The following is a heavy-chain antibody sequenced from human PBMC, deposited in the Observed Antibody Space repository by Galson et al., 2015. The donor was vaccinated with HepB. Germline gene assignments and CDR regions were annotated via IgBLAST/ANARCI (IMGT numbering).Heavy chain of an antibody. CDR1: GYTFTSYA. CDR3: ARPTRYCSSTSCPYDAFDI. Sequence: SVKVSCKASGYTFTSYAMHWVRQAPGQRLEWMGWINAGNGNTKYSQKFQGRVTITRDTSASTAYMELSSLRSEDTAVYYCARPTRYCSSTSCPYDAFDIWGQGTMVTVSS. D-gene: IGHD2-2*01. V-gene: IGHV1-3*01. CDR2: INAGNGNT. J-gene: IGHJ3*02.